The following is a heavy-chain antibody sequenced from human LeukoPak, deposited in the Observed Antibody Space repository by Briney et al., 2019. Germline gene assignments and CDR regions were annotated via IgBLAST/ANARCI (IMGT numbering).Heavy chain of an antibody. CDR2: ISVNGAGT. J-gene: IGHJ4*02. Sequence: AGSLRLSCAASGFTFTTYAMSWVRQAPGKGLEWVSSISVNGAGTYYTDSVKGRFTISRDNSKNTLYLQMNSLRAEDAAVYYCASPRDGWGQGTLVTVSS. CDR3: ASPRDG. D-gene: IGHD2-21*02. CDR1: GFTFTTYA. V-gene: IGHV3-23*01.